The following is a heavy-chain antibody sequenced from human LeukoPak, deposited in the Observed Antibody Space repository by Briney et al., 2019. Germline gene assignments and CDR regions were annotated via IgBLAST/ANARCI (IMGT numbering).Heavy chain of an antibody. CDR1: GYTFTVLY. Sequence: ASVKVSCKPSGYTFTVLYIPWVRQAPGQGRELMSPLNPNSGGTDYAQKFQGRVTMTRDTSIGTAYMELNRLRSDDTAVYFCARGEVVPAAISYYYYGVAVWGQGTTVTVSS. CDR3: ARGEVVPAAISYYYYGVAV. V-gene: IGHV1-2*06. J-gene: IGHJ6*02. CDR2: LNPNSGGT. D-gene: IGHD2-2*02.